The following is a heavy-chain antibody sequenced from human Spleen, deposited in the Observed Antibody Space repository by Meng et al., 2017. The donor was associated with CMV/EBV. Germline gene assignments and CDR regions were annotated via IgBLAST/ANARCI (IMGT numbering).Heavy chain of an antibody. V-gene: IGHV3-48*03. CDR2: IGSSGSIV. CDR1: GFTFSSYE. D-gene: IGHD5-24*01. Sequence: SCAASGFTFSSYEMIWVRQAPGKGLEWVSYIGSSGSIVHYADSVKGRFTISRDNAKNSLHLQMNSLRAEDTAVYYCARDGWLQSERFDYWGQGTLVTVSS. J-gene: IGHJ4*02. CDR3: ARDGWLQSERFDY.